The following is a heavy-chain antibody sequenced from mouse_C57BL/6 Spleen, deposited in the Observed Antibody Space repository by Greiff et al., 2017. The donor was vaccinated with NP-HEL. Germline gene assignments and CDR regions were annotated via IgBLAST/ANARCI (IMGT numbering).Heavy chain of an antibody. Sequence: QQSCKASGYTFTSYWMHWVKQRPGQGLEWIGEIDPSDSYTNYNQKFKGKSTLTVDKSSSTAYMQLSSLTSEDSAVYYCARSWDVGFAYWGQGTLVTVSA. CDR2: IDPSDSYT. D-gene: IGHD4-1*01. J-gene: IGHJ3*01. CDR3: ARSWDVGFAY. CDR1: GYTFTSYW. V-gene: IGHV1-69*01.